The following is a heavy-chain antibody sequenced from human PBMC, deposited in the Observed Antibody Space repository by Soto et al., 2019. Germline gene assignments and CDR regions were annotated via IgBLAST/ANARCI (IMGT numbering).Heavy chain of an antibody. CDR2: IWYDGSNQ. Sequence: GGSLRLYCAPSGFTFSTYGMHWVRQAPGKGLEWVAVIWYDGSNQYYADSVKGRFTISRDNSKNVLYLQMNSLRAEDTAVYYCARDLGAFNYGSAYFDYWGQGTPVTVSS. V-gene: IGHV3-33*01. CDR3: ARDLGAFNYGSAYFDY. D-gene: IGHD3-10*01. CDR1: GFTFSTYG. J-gene: IGHJ4*02.